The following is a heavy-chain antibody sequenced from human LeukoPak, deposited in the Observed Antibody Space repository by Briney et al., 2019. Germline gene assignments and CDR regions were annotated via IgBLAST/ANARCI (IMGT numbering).Heavy chain of an antibody. Sequence: GASVNVSCKATGYTFTGYYMHWVRQAPGQELARMGWINPNSGGTNYAQKFQGRVTMTRDTSISTAYMELSRLTSDDTAVYCCAREQAKRFILTGYYNYDAFDIWGQGTMVTVSS. J-gene: IGHJ3*02. CDR3: AREQAKRFILTGYYNYDAFDI. D-gene: IGHD3-9*01. CDR1: GYTFTGYY. CDR2: INPNSGGT. V-gene: IGHV1-2*02.